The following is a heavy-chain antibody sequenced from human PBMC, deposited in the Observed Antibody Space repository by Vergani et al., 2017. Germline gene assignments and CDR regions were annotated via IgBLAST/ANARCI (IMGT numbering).Heavy chain of an antibody. CDR3: ARDQWDDDGPRGWFAP. V-gene: IGHV4-39*07. D-gene: IGHD5-24*01. CDR2: VHTDGTA. CDR1: GTSISGSSDY. Sequence: LLQESGPGVVKPSETLSLTCSVSGTSISGSSDYWGWIRQPPGKGLEWIGRVHTDGTAYYNPSLRTRVRLSADLSQSQFSLKMTSLTAADTAVYFCARDQWDDDGPRGWFAPWGQGILVTVSS. J-gene: IGHJ5*02.